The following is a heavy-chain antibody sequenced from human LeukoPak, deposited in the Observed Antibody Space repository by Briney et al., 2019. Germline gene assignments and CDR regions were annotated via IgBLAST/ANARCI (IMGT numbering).Heavy chain of an antibody. J-gene: IGHJ4*02. CDR3: ARAAVATYYYDSSGYYYDY. V-gene: IGHV1-69*04. Sequence: GASVKVSCKASGGTFSSYAISWVRQAPGQGLGWMGRIIPILGIANYAQKFQGRVTITADKSTNTAYMELSSLRSEDTAVYYCARAAVATYYYDSSGYYYDYWGQGTLVTVSS. D-gene: IGHD3-22*01. CDR1: GGTFSSYA. CDR2: IIPILGIA.